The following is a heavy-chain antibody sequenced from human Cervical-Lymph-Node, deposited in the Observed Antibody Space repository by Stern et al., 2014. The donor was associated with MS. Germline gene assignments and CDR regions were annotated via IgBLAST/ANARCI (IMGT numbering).Heavy chain of an antibody. V-gene: IGHV4-59*01. CDR3: ARSWGISAAGTFHHIYNWFDP. CDR1: GGSISSYY. Sequence: QLQLQESGPGLVKPSETLSLTCTVSGGSISSYYWRWIRQPPGKGLEWIGDIYYSGSTNYNPSLKSRVTISVDTSKNQFSLKLSSVTAADTAVYYCARSWGISAAGTFHHIYNWFDPWGQGTLVTVSS. D-gene: IGHD6-13*01. CDR2: IYYSGST. J-gene: IGHJ5*02.